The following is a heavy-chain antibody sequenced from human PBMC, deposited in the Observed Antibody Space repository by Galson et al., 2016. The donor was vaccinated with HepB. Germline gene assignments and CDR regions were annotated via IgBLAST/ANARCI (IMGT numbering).Heavy chain of an antibody. CDR1: GFTFSDAW. CDR3: TTRPYSNSGLIDY. J-gene: IGHJ4*02. D-gene: IGHD1-26*01. CDR2: IKSKVDGETI. Sequence: SLRLSCAASGFTFSDAWMNWVRQSPGKGLEWVGLIKSKVDGETIDYAAPVKGRFTISRDDSKNMLFLQMNSLKTEDTALYYCTTRPYSNSGLIDYWGQGTLVTVSP. V-gene: IGHV3-15*07.